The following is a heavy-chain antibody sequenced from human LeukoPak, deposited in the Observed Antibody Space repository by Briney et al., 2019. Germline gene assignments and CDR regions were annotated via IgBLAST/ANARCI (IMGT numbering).Heavy chain of an antibody. CDR1: GGSISSSSYY. CDR3: AGLVGRYSSGLYYYYFDY. D-gene: IGHD3-22*01. Sequence: SETLSLTCTVSGGSISSSSYYWGWIRQPPGKGLEWIGSIYYSGSTYYNPSLKSRVTISVDTSKNQFSLKLSSATAADTAVYYCAGLVGRYSSGLYYYYFDYWGQGTLVTVSS. V-gene: IGHV4-39*07. J-gene: IGHJ4*02. CDR2: IYYSGST.